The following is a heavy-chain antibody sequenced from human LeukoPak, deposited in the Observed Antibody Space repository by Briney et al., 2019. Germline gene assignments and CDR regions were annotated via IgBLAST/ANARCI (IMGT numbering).Heavy chain of an antibody. CDR3: TTVRPGTSGYSY. CDR2: IRSDTYGGTT. V-gene: IGHV3-49*04. J-gene: IGHJ4*02. D-gene: IGHD3-22*01. Sequence: GGSLRLSCTASGFTFGDYAMTWVRQAPGKGLEWVGFIRSDTYGGTTEYAASVKGRFTISRDDSKSIAYLQMNSLKIEDTAVYYCTTVRPGTSGYSYWGQGTLVTVSS. CDR1: GFTFGDYA.